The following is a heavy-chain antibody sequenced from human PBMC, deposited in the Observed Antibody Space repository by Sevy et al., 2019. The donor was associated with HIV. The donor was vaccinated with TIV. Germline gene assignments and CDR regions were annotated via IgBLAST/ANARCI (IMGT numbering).Heavy chain of an antibody. V-gene: IGHV3-30-3*01. D-gene: IGHD2-21*02. Sequence: GGSLRLSCAASGFTFSSYAMHWVRQAPGKGLEWVAVISYDGGNKYYADSVKGRFTISRDNSKNTLYLQMNSLRAEDTAVYYCARGIPYCGGDCYPDYWGQGTLVTVSS. CDR3: ARGIPYCGGDCYPDY. CDR1: GFTFSSYA. J-gene: IGHJ4*02. CDR2: ISYDGGNK.